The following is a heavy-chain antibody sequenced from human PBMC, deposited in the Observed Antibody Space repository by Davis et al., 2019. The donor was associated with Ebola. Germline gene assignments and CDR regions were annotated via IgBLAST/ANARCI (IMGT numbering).Heavy chain of an antibody. CDR2: INHSGST. J-gene: IGHJ3*02. D-gene: IGHD6-19*01. V-gene: IGHV4-34*01. CDR3: ERTHTSGWYSEGAFDI. CDR1: GGSFSGYY. Sequence: MPSETLSLTCAVYGGSFSGYYWSWIRQPPGKGLEWIGEINHSGSTNYSPSLKSRVTISVDTSKNQFSLKVPSVTAADTAVYYCERTHTSGWYSEGAFDIWGQGTMVTVSS.